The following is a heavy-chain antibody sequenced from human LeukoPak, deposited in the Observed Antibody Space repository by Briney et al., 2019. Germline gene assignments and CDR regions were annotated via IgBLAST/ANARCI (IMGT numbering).Heavy chain of an antibody. J-gene: IGHJ3*02. CDR3: ARAGLWELPRYAFDI. Sequence: ASVKVSCKASGYTFTGYYMHWVRQAPGQGLEWMGWISAYNSHTNYAQNLQGRVTMTTDTSTSTAYMELRSLRSDDTAVYYCARAGLWELPRYAFDIWGQGTMVTVSS. D-gene: IGHD1-26*01. V-gene: IGHV1-18*04. CDR2: ISAYNSHT. CDR1: GYTFTGYY.